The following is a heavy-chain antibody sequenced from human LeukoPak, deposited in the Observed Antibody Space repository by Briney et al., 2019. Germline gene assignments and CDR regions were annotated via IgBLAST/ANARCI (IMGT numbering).Heavy chain of an antibody. CDR3: ATDSRIVGATGASDI. D-gene: IGHD1-26*01. CDR1: GFMFSTYW. J-gene: IGHJ3*02. Sequence: GGSLRLSCAASGFMFSTYWMSWVRQAPGEGLEWLANIKQDGSEKNYADPVKGRFTVFRDNAKNSLYLQLNSLRAEDTAVYYCATDSRIVGATGASDIWGQGTMVTVSS. CDR2: IKQDGSEK. V-gene: IGHV3-7*01.